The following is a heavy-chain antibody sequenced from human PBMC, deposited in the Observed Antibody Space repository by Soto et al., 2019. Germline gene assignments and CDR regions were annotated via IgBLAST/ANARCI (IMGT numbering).Heavy chain of an antibody. Sequence: QVQLQESGPGLVKPSETLSLTCTVSGGSISSYYWSWIRQPPGKGLEWIGYIYYSGSTNYNPSLKSRVTISVDTSKNQFSLKLSCVTAADTAVYYCARAWGYAFDIWGQGTMVTVSS. CDR3: ARAWGYAFDI. V-gene: IGHV4-59*01. CDR2: IYYSGST. CDR1: GGSISSYY. D-gene: IGHD7-27*01. J-gene: IGHJ3*02.